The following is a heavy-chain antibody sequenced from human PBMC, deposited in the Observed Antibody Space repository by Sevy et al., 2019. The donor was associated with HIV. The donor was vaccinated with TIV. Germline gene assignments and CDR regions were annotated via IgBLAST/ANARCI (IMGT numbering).Heavy chain of an antibody. CDR3: ARDSIRLAGNPFDF. CDR2: ITASTGQT. J-gene: IGHJ4*02. Sequence: GGSLRLSCEASGFMFSLYSLNWVRQAPGKGLEWVSSITASTGQTFYTDSVRGRFTISRDNAKNSVFLQMNGLRAEDTAVYFCARDSIRLAGNPFDFWGQGTLVTVSS. CDR1: GFMFSLYS. D-gene: IGHD6-19*01. V-gene: IGHV3-21*01.